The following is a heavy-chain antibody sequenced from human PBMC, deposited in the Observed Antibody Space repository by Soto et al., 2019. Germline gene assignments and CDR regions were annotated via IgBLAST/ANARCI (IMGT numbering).Heavy chain of an antibody. J-gene: IGHJ3*02. CDR2: MNPNSGNT. CDR3: ARGRYCSGGSCPVFDI. D-gene: IGHD2-15*01. CDR1: GYTFTSYD. Sequence: ASGKVSCKASGYTFTSYDINWVRQATGQGLEWMGWMNPNSGNTGYAQKFQGRVTMTRNTSISTAYMELSSLRSEDTAVYYCARGRYCSGGSCPVFDIWGQGTMVTVSS. V-gene: IGHV1-8*01.